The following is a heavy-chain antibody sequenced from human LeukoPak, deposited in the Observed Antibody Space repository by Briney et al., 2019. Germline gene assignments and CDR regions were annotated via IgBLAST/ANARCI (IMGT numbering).Heavy chain of an antibody. CDR2: ISGSGRST. J-gene: IGHJ4*02. CDR3: AKDFSTSWRTNYDILTGYPY. Sequence: GGSLRLSCVASGFIFSTYGMSWVRQAPGKGLEWVSAISGSGRSTYYADSVTGRFTISRDNSKNTLHLQMNSLRAEDTAVYYCAKDFSTSWRTNYDILTGYPYWGQGTLVTVSS. CDR1: GFIFSTYG. V-gene: IGHV3-23*01. D-gene: IGHD3-9*01.